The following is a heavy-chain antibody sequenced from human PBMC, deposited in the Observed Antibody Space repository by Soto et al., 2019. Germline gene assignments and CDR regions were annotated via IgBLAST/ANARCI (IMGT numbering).Heavy chain of an antibody. D-gene: IGHD2-15*01. CDR2: ISAYNGNT. CDR3: ARGELPDCSGGSCYEFDAFDI. CDR1: GYTFTSYG. Sequence: GASVKVSCKASGYTFTSYGISWGRQAPGQGLERMGWISAYNGNTNYAQKLQGRVTMTTDTSTSTAYMELRSLRSDDTAVYYCARGELPDCSGGSCYEFDAFDIWGQGTMVTVSS. V-gene: IGHV1-18*01. J-gene: IGHJ3*02.